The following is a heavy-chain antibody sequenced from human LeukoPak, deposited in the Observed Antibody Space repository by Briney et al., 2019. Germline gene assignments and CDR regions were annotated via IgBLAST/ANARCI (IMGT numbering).Heavy chain of an antibody. J-gene: IGHJ4*02. D-gene: IGHD1-1*01. CDR1: GFTFSNYA. CDR3: AKNGKYYFDY. V-gene: IGHV3-23*01. Sequence: GSLRLSCAASGFTFSNYALSWVRQAPGKGLEWVSFISGTGDSTYYADSVKGRFTISRDSSKNTLYLQMNSLRAEDTAVYYCAKNGKYYFDYWGQGTLVTVSS. CDR2: ISGTGDST.